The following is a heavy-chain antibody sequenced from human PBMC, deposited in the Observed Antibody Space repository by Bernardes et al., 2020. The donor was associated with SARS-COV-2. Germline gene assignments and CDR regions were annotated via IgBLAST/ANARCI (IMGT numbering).Heavy chain of an antibody. D-gene: IGHD5-12*01. CDR1: GFTFDDYA. Sequence: GGSLRLSCAASGFTFDDYAMHWVRQAPGKGLGWVSGISWNSGSMGYADSVKGRFTISRDNAKNSLFLQMNSLRAEDTALYYCANLAVDAFDIWGQGTMVTVSS. J-gene: IGHJ3*02. CDR3: ANLAVDAFDI. CDR2: ISWNSGSM. V-gene: IGHV3-9*01.